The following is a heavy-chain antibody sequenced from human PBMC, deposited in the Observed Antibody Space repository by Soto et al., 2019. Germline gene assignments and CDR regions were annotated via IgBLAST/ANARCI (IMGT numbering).Heavy chain of an antibody. V-gene: IGHV3-15*07. CDR1: GFTFSNAW. CDR2: IKSKTDGGTT. J-gene: IGHJ6*02. D-gene: IGHD5-12*01. CDR3: TTYHSGYDPTYYSMDV. Sequence: EEQLVESGGGLVKPGGSLRLSCAVSGFTFSNAWMNWVRQSPGKGLEWVGRIKSKTDGGTTDYAAPVKGRFTISRDDSKETLYLQMSSLKIDDTGVYYTTTYHSGYDPTYYSMDVWGQGTTVTVFS.